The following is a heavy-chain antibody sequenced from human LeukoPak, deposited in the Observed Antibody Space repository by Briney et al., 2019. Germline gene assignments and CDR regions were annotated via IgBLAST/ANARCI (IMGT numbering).Heavy chain of an antibody. CDR1: GYTLTELS. CDR2: INPSGGST. J-gene: IGHJ4*02. Sequence: GASVKVSCKVSGYTLTELSMHWVRQAPGQGLEWMGIINPSGGSTSYAQKFQGRVTMTRDTSTSTVYMELSSLRSEDTAVYYCARDGKVAAAGDYWGQGTLVTASS. D-gene: IGHD6-13*01. CDR3: ARDGKVAAAGDY. V-gene: IGHV1-46*01.